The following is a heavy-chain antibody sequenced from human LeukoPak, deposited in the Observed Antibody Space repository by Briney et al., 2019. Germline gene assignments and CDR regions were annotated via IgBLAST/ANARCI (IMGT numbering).Heavy chain of an antibody. CDR3: ASGGDSSSSAWFDP. D-gene: IGHD6-6*01. Sequence: SETLSLTCAVYGGSFSGYYWSWIRQPPGKGLEWIGEINHSGSTNYNPSLKSRVTISVDTSKNQFSLKLSSVTAADTAVYCCASGGDSSSSAWFDPWGQGTLVTVSS. CDR1: GGSFSGYY. J-gene: IGHJ5*02. CDR2: INHSGST. V-gene: IGHV4-34*01.